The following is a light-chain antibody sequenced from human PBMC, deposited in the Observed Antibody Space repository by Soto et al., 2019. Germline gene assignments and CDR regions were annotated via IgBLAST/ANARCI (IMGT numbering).Light chain of an antibody. CDR2: HAS. Sequence: AIQLTQSPSSLSASVGDRVTITCRASQGISSALAWYRQKPGKAPKLLISHASSLESGVPSRFSGSGSGTDFTLTISSLQPEDFATYHCQQFNTYPTFGGGTKVDIK. CDR3: QQFNTYPT. J-gene: IGKJ4*01. V-gene: IGKV1-13*02. CDR1: QGISSA.